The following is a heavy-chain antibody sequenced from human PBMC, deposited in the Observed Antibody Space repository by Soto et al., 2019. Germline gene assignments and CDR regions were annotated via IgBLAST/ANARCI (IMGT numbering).Heavy chain of an antibody. V-gene: IGHV4-34*01. CDR1: GGSFSGYF. Sequence: QVQLQQWGAGLLKPSETLSLTCAVSGGSFSGYFRSWIRQTPGKGLEWIGEIDHSGRTSYNPSLNSRVTISGDTSENQVSLKLTSVTAADTAVYYCARGWDRWGQGTLVTVSA. CDR2: IDHSGRT. J-gene: IGHJ5*02. CDR3: ARGWDR.